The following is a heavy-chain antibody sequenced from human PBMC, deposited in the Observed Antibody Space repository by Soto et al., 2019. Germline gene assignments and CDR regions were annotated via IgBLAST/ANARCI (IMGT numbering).Heavy chain of an antibody. CDR1: GYTFTSYY. Sequence: ASVKVSCKASGYTFTSYYMHWVRQAPGQGLEWMGIINPSGGSTSYAQKFQGRDTMTRDTSTSTVYMELSSLRSEDTAVYYCARVKVAASGTGRWFDPWGQGTLVTVSS. D-gene: IGHD6-13*01. V-gene: IGHV1-46*01. CDR3: ARVKVAASGTGRWFDP. J-gene: IGHJ5*02. CDR2: INPSGGST.